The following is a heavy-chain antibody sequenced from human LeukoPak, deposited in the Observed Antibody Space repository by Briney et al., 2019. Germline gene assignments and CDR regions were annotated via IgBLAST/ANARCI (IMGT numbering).Heavy chain of an antibody. CDR3: ASSSRAVAGYYFDY. D-gene: IGHD6-19*01. V-gene: IGHV4-59*01. Sequence: PSETLSLTCTVSGGSISSYYWSWIRQPPGKGLEWIGYIYYSGSTNYNPSLKSRVTISVDTSKNQFSLKLSSVTAADTAVYYCASSSRAVAGYYFDYWGQGTPVTVSS. J-gene: IGHJ4*02. CDR2: IYYSGST. CDR1: GGSISSYY.